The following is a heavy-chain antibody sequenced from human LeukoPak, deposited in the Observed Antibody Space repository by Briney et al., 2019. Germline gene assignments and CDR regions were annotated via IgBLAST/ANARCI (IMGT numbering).Heavy chain of an antibody. CDR3: VKKVVVGATSPYSDFQD. Sequence: GGSLRLSCIASGFTFSSYAMGWVRQAPGKGLDWASAISGSGVTTHYAGSVQGRFSISRDNSKNTLYLQMNSLRVEDTALYYCVKKVVVGATSPYSDFQDWGQGTLVTVSS. CDR2: ISGSGVTT. CDR1: GFTFSSYA. V-gene: IGHV3-23*01. D-gene: IGHD1-26*01. J-gene: IGHJ1*01.